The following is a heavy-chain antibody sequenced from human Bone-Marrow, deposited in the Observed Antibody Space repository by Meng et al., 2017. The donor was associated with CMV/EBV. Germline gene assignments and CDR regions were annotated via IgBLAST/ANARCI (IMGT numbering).Heavy chain of an antibody. J-gene: IGHJ6*02. D-gene: IGHD3-3*01. CDR1: GFTFSSYW. Sequence: GESLKISCAASGFTFSSYWMSWVRQAPGKGLEWISSISGGGDTIYYADSVYGRFTISRDNAENSLYLQMNSLRAEDTAIYYCARAMLPFRLRFVTYGMDVWGHGTTVTVSS. CDR2: ISGGGDTI. CDR3: ARAMLPFRLRFVTYGMDV. V-gene: IGHV3-21*04.